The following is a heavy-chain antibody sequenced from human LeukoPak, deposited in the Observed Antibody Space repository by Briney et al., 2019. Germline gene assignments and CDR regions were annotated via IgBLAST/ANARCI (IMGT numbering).Heavy chain of an antibody. CDR3: ARGSSHCSGGSCYYRDFDI. V-gene: IGHV4-61*02. D-gene: IGHD2-15*01. CDR2: IYTSGST. Sequence: SETLSLTCTVSGGSISSGSYYWSWIRQPAGKGLEWIGRIYTSGSTNYNPSLKSRVTISVDTSKNQFSLKLSSVTAADTAVYYCARGSSHCSGGSCYYRDFDIWGRGTLVTVSS. CDR1: GGSISSGSYY. J-gene: IGHJ2*01.